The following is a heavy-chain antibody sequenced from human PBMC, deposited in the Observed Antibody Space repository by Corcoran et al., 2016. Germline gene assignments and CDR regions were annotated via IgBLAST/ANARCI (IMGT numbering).Heavy chain of an antibody. CDR1: GFTFSNAW. J-gene: IGHJ4*02. CDR2: IKSTTDGGTT. Sequence: EVQLVESGGGLVKPGGSLRLSCEASGFTFSNAWMNWVRQAPGKGLEWVGRIKSTTDGGTTDYAAPVKGRFTISRDDSKNTLYLQMNSLKTEDTAVYYCTTGNGVPYDYWGQGTLVTVSS. V-gene: IGHV3-15*07. D-gene: IGHD1-1*01. CDR3: TTGNGVPYDY.